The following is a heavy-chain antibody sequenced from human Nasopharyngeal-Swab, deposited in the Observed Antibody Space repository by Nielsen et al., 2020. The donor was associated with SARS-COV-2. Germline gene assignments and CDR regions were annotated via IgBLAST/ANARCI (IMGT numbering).Heavy chain of an antibody. V-gene: IGHV3-23*01. CDR2: ISGSGDTT. J-gene: IGHJ6*02. Sequence: GESLKISCAASGFTFSSYAMSWVRQAPGKGLEWVSIISGSGDTTYYADSVNDRFTISRDNSKNTLCLQMNSLRVGDTALYYCAKAPYLRGLDVWGQGTTVTVSS. D-gene: IGHD2-21*01. CDR1: GFTFSSYA. CDR3: AKAPYLRGLDV.